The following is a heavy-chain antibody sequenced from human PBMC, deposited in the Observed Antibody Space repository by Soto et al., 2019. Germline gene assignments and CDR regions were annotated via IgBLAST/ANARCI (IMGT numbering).Heavy chain of an antibody. J-gene: IGHJ4*02. CDR2: IIPIFGTA. Sequence: SVKVSSKASGGTFSSYAISWVRQAPGQGLEWMGGIIPIFGTANYAQKFQGRVTITADESTSTAYMELSSLRSEDTAVYYCARDLTPSVVVTARFDYWGQGTLVTVSS. D-gene: IGHD2-21*02. CDR1: GGTFSSYA. V-gene: IGHV1-69*13. CDR3: ARDLTPSVVVTARFDY.